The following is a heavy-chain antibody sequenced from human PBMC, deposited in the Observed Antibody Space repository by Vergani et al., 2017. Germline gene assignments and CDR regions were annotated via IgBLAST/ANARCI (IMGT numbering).Heavy chain of an antibody. J-gene: IGHJ4*02. V-gene: IGHV3-21*01. CDR3: AREEDIVVVVAQDTKTSSDPYFDY. CDR1: GFTFSSYA. CDR2: ISGSSSYI. D-gene: IGHD2-15*01. Sequence: EVQLLESGGGLVQPGGSLRLSCAASGFTFSSYAMSWVRQAPGKGLEWVSAISGSSSYIYYADSVKGRFTISRDNAKNSLYLQMNSLRAEDTAVYYCAREEDIVVVVAQDTKTSSDPYFDYWGQGTLVTVSS.